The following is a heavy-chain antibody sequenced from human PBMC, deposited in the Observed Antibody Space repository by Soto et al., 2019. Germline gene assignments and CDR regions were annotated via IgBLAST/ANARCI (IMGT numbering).Heavy chain of an antibody. D-gene: IGHD5-18*01. Sequence: ASVKVSCKASGYTFTSYGISWVRQAPGQGLEWMGWISAYNGNTNYAQKLQGRVTMTTDTSTGTAYMELRSLRSDDTAVYYCARDAQVDTAMIYYYHYYGMDVWGQGTTVTVSS. V-gene: IGHV1-18*01. CDR3: ARDAQVDTAMIYYYHYYGMDV. J-gene: IGHJ6*02. CDR2: ISAYNGNT. CDR1: GYTFTSYG.